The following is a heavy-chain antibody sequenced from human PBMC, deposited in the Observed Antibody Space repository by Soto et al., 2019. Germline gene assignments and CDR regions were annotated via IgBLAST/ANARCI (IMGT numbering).Heavy chain of an antibody. CDR1: GYTLTELS. Sequence: GASVKVSCKVSGYTLTELSMHWVRQAPGKGLEWMGGFDPEDGETIYAQKFQGRVTMTEDTSTDTAYMELSSLRSEDTAVYYCATEHYCSSTSCYEYRNWFDPWGQETLVTVSS. V-gene: IGHV1-24*01. CDR2: FDPEDGET. D-gene: IGHD2-2*01. CDR3: ATEHYCSSTSCYEYRNWFDP. J-gene: IGHJ5*02.